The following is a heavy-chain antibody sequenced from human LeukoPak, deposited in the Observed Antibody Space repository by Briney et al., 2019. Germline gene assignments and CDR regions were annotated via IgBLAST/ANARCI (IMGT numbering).Heavy chain of an antibody. J-gene: IGHJ1*01. V-gene: IGHV1-18*01. CDR1: GYTFTSYG. CDR2: ISAYNGKR. Sequence: GASVKVSCKASGYTFTSYGITWVRQVPGQGLEWMGWISAYNGKREYAQKFQDRIIMTVDTSTRTAYLEMWNLRSDDTAVYYCARDLPFEGLHEWLLEYWGQGTLVSVS. CDR3: ARDLPFEGLHEWLLEY. D-gene: IGHD3-3*01.